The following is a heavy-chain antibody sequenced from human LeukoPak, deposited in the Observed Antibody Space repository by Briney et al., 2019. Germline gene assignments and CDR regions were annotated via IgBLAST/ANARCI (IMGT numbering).Heavy chain of an antibody. Sequence: ASGKVSCTASGYTFTSYGISWVRQAPGQGLEWMGWISAYNGNTNYAQKLQGRVTMTTDTSTSTAYMELRSLRSDDTAVYYCARDKTMTTVALFDYWGQGTLVTVSS. CDR1: GYTFTSYG. CDR2: ISAYNGNT. D-gene: IGHD4-23*01. J-gene: IGHJ4*02. CDR3: ARDKTMTTVALFDY. V-gene: IGHV1-18*01.